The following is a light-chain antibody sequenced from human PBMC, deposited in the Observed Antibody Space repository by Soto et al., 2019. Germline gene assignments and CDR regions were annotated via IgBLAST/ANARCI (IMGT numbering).Light chain of an antibody. CDR2: EGS. Sequence: QSVLTQPASVSGSPGQSITISCTGTSSDVGSYNLVSWYQQHPGKAPKLMIYEGSKRPSGVSNRFSGSKSGNMASLTISGLQAEDEADYYCCSYAGSSTLYVFGAGTKV. J-gene: IGLJ1*01. CDR1: SSDVGSYNL. CDR3: CSYAGSSTLYV. V-gene: IGLV2-23*01.